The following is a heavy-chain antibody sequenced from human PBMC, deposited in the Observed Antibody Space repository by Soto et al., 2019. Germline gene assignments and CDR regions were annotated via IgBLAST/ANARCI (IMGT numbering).Heavy chain of an antibody. Sequence: EVQLLESGGGLVQPGGSLRLSCEASGFTFSSYAMSWVRQAPGKGLEWVSAISGSGGSTYYADSVKGRFTISRDNSKNTLYLQMNSLRAEDTAVYYCAKDPGYGDYGGDYWGQGTLVTVSS. D-gene: IGHD4-17*01. CDR3: AKDPGYGDYGGDY. CDR1: GFTFSSYA. J-gene: IGHJ4*02. CDR2: ISGSGGST. V-gene: IGHV3-23*01.